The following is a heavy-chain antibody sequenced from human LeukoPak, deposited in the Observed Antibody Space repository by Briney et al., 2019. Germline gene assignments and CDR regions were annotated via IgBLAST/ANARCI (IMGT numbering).Heavy chain of an antibody. CDR2: IYPRDSDT. D-gene: IGHD3-10*01. V-gene: IGHV5-51*01. Sequence: GESLRISCKASGYTFTHQWIGWARQMSGSGPEWMGIIYPRDSDTIYSPSFQGHVTISADTSINTAYLEWSSLEASDTAIYYCARHSDVIGAIWGQGTLVTVSS. J-gene: IGHJ4*02. CDR1: GYTFTHQW. CDR3: ARHSDVIGAI.